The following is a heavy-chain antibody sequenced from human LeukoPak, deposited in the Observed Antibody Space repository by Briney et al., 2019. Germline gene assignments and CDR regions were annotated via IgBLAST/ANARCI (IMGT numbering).Heavy chain of an antibody. CDR3: ARDLSSSGLDY. Sequence: SETLSLTCTVSGGSISSYYWSWIRQPPGKGLEWIGYIYYSGSTYYNPSLRSRVTISVDTSKNQFSLKLSSVTAADTAVYYCARDLSSSGLDYWGQGTLVTVSS. D-gene: IGHD6-19*01. V-gene: IGHV4-59*01. J-gene: IGHJ4*02. CDR2: IYYSGST. CDR1: GGSISSYY.